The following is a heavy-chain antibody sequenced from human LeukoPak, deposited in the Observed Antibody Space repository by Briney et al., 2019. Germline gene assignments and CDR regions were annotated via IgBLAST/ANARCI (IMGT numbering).Heavy chain of an antibody. Sequence: GGSLRLSCAASGFTFSSYAMSWVRQAPGKGLEWVSAISGSRGSTYYADSVKGRFTISRDNSKNTLYLQMNSLRAEDTAVYYCAKGRSSRASFATFDYWGQGTLVTVSS. CDR2: ISGSRGST. J-gene: IGHJ4*02. CDR3: AKGRSSRASFATFDY. CDR1: GFTFSSYA. V-gene: IGHV3-23*01.